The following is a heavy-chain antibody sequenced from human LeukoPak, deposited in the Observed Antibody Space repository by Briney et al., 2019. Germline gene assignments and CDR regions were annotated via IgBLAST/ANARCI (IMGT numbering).Heavy chain of an antibody. J-gene: IGHJ3*01. CDR3: ARDRSGTYYTFDV. V-gene: IGHV4-59*11. CDR1: SGSIASPF. Sequence: SDTLSPTCPLSSGSIASPFWNLIRLSPGKGLECIGFVSYSGRTNYRPSLKSRVTTSMDTSKNQLSRTLTSVTAAHTALYYGARDRSGTYYTFDVWGQGTMVSVSA. CDR2: VSYSGRT. D-gene: IGHD1-26*01.